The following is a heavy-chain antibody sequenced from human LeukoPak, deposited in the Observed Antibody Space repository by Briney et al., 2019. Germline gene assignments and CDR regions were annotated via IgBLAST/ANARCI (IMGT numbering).Heavy chain of an antibody. D-gene: IGHD5-24*01. J-gene: IGHJ4*02. CDR3: ARTRRDGYNTYYFDY. Sequence: SETLSLTCTVSGGSISSSSYYWGWIRQPPGKGLERIGSIYYSGSTYYNPSLKSRVTISVDTSKNQFSLKLSSVTAADTAVYYCARTRRDGYNTYYFDYWGQGTLVTVSS. CDR1: GGSISSSSYY. CDR2: IYYSGST. V-gene: IGHV4-39*07.